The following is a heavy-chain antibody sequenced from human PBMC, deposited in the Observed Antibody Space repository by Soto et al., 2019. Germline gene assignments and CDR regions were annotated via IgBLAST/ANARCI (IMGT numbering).Heavy chain of an antibody. CDR1: GLTVSGKKY. CDR3: ASWVLQEHAYDI. Sequence: DVQLVESGGGLIQPGGSLRLSCAAFGLTVSGKKYMAWVRQAPGRGPGWVSGLYDVDGTYYADSVKGRFTISRDSSKNIVYLQMNSLRPDDTAVYYCASWVLQEHAYDIWGLGTTVTVSS. J-gene: IGHJ3*02. D-gene: IGHD1-1*01. V-gene: IGHV3-53*01. CDR2: LYDVDGT.